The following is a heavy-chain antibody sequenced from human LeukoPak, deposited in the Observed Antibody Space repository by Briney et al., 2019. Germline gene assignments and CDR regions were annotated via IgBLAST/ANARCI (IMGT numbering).Heavy chain of an antibody. V-gene: IGHV3-23*01. CDR1: GFTFSSYA. J-gene: IGHJ4*02. Sequence: GGSLRLSCAASGFTFSSYAMSWVRQAPGKGLECVSSVSGSGGSTYYADSVKGRFTISRDNSKNTLYLQMNSLRAEDTAVYYCAKANLGWEPGWGSDYWGQGTLVTVSS. CDR2: VSGSGGST. CDR3: AKANLGWEPGWGSDY. D-gene: IGHD1-26*01.